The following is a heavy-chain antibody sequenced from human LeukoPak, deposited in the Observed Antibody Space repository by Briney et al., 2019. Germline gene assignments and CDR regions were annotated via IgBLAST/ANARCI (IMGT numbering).Heavy chain of an antibody. Sequence: ASAKVSCKASGYTFTSYAMHWVRQAPGQRLEWMGWINAGNGNTKYSQKFQGRVTITRDTSASTAYMELSSLRSEDTAVYYCARSYRGYDSRHPFDYWGQGTLVTVSS. CDR3: ARSYRGYDSRHPFDY. D-gene: IGHD3-22*01. CDR1: GYTFTSYA. CDR2: INAGNGNT. V-gene: IGHV1-3*01. J-gene: IGHJ4*02.